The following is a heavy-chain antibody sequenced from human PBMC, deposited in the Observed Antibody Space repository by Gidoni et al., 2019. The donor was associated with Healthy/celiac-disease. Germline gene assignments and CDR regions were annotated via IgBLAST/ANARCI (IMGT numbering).Heavy chain of an antibody. CDR3: ARELGGATLFYYYGMDV. CDR1: GFTFSSDG. Sequence: QVQLVESGGGVVQPGRSLRLPWAASGFTFSSDGMHWVRQAPGKGLEWVAVISYDGSNKYYADSVKGRFTISRDNSKNTLYLQMNSLRAEDTAVYYCARELGGATLFYYYGMDVWGQGTTVTVSS. D-gene: IGHD1-26*01. CDR2: ISYDGSNK. V-gene: IGHV3-30*03. J-gene: IGHJ6*02.